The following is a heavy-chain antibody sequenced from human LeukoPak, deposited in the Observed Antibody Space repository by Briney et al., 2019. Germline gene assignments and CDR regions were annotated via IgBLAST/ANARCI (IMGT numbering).Heavy chain of an antibody. D-gene: IGHD3-10*01. J-gene: IGHJ4*02. CDR1: GYTFTSYY. Sequence: SVKVSCKASGYTFTSYYMHWVRQAPGQGLEWMGGIIPIFGTANYAQKFQGRVTITADESTSTAYMELSSLRSEDAAVYYCARLRYYGSGSYYQLLDYWGQGTLVTVSS. CDR3: ARLRYYGSGSYYQLLDY. V-gene: IGHV1-69*13. CDR2: IIPIFGTA.